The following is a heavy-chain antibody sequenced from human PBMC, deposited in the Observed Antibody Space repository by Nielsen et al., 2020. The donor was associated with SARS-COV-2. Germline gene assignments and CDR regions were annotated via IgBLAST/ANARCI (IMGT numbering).Heavy chain of an antibody. CDR1: GGTFSSYA. Sequence: ASVKVSCKASGGTFSSYAINWVRQATGQGLEWMGWMNPDSGNTGYAQKFQGRVTMTRNTSISTAYMELSSLRSEDTAMYYCARGGIAVAGIDYWGQGTLVTVSS. J-gene: IGHJ4*02. CDR2: MNPDSGNT. V-gene: IGHV1-8*02. D-gene: IGHD6-19*01. CDR3: ARGGIAVAGIDY.